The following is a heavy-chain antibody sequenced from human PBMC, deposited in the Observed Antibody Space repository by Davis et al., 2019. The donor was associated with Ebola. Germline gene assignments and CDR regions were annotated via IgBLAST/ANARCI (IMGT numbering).Heavy chain of an antibody. D-gene: IGHD6-13*01. CDR2: ILYDGSNM. J-gene: IGHJ5*02. Sequence: GESLKISCVGSGFTFSSYGLHWVRQAPGKGLEWVAFILYDGSNMYYADSVKGRFTISRDNSKNTVYLQMNSLRVEDTAVYHCAKHLHSSSWPNWFDPWGQGTLVTVSS. V-gene: IGHV3-30*02. CDR1: GFTFSSYG. CDR3: AKHLHSSSWPNWFDP.